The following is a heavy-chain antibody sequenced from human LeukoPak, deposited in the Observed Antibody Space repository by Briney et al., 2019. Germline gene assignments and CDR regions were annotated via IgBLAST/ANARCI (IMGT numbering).Heavy chain of an antibody. CDR3: ARSAAAGFSYYSYYLDV. V-gene: IGHV3-30*02. Sequence: GGSLRLSCAASGFTFSSFGMHWVRQAPGKGLEWVAFIRYDGSNKYYADSVKVRFTISRDNSKNTLYLQMNSLRAEDTAVYYCARSAAAGFSYYSYYLDVWGKGTTVTIFS. J-gene: IGHJ6*03. CDR1: GFTFSSFG. D-gene: IGHD6-13*01. CDR2: IRYDGSNK.